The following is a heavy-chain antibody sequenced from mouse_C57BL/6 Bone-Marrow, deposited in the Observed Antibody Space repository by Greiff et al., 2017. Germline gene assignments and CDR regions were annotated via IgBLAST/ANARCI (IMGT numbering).Heavy chain of an antibody. CDR2: IWGVGST. Sequence: QVQLKQPGPGLVAPSQSLSITCTVSGSSLTSYGVDWVRQSPGKGLEWLGVIWGVGSTTYTSALKSRLRICKYTSTSPEFLKMNSLQPEYTAMYYYSSRDSDLCAYWGQGTLVTVSA. V-gene: IGHV2-6*01. J-gene: IGHJ3*01. D-gene: IGHD6-1*01. CDR3: SSRDSDLCAY. CDR1: GSSLTSYG.